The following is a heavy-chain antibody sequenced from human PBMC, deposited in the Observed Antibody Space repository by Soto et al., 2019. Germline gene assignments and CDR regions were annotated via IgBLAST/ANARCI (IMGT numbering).Heavy chain of an antibody. J-gene: IGHJ4*02. CDR2: IYWDDDK. V-gene: IGHV2-5*02. D-gene: IGHD7-27*01. CDR3: AHTLDWGEGRFDY. Sequence: QITLKESGPTLVKPTQTLTLTCSFSGFSLSSVGVGVGWIRQPPGKALEWLALIYWDDDKGYSTSLKSRLTITEDTTKNQVVLTMTNSDPVDTATYYCAHTLDWGEGRFDYCGQGTLVTVSS. CDR1: GFSLSSVGVG.